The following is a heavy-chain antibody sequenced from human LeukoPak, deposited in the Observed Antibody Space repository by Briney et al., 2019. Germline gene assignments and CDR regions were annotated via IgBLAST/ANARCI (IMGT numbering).Heavy chain of an antibody. J-gene: IGHJ4*02. D-gene: IGHD3-22*01. CDR1: GYSISSGYY. Sequence: SETLSLTCAVPGYSISSGYYWGWIRQPPGKGLEWIGSIYHSGSTYYNPSLKSRVTISVDTSKNQFSLKLSSVTAADTAVYYCARSPGITMIVVVNYWGQGTLVTVSS. CDR3: ARSPGITMIVVVNY. V-gene: IGHV4-38-2*01. CDR2: IYHSGST.